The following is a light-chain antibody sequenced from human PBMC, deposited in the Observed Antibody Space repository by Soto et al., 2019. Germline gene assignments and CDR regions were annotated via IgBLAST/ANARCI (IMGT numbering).Light chain of an antibody. CDR3: QQSYNAPT. CDR2: AAS. Sequence: DILMTQSPSSLSASVEDRVTITCRASQSITNSLNWYQQKPGKAPKLLICAASSLQSGVPSRFSGSGSGTDFTLTISSLQPEDFATYYCQQSYNAPTFGGGTKVEIK. J-gene: IGKJ4*01. V-gene: IGKV1-39*01. CDR1: QSITNS.